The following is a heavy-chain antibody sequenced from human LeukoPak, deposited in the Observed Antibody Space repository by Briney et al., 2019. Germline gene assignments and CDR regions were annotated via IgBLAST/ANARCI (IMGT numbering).Heavy chain of an antibody. D-gene: IGHD3-3*01. V-gene: IGHV4-4*07. CDR3: AGITIFGDDY. CDR2: IYTSGST. Sequence: SSETLSLTCTVSGGSISSYCWSWIRQPAGKGLEWIGRIYTSGSTNYNPSLKSRVTMSVDTSKNQFSLKLSSVTAADTAVYYCAGITIFGDDYWGQGTLVTVSS. J-gene: IGHJ4*02. CDR1: GGSISSYC.